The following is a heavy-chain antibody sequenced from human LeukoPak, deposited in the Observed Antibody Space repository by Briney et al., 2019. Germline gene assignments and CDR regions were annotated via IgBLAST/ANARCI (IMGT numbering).Heavy chain of an antibody. V-gene: IGHV3-30*02. J-gene: IGHJ3*02. CDR3: ARRCYSGRWLQFRRGNDAFDI. CDR1: GFTFSSYG. CDR2: IRYDGSNK. D-gene: IGHD5-24*01. Sequence: GGSLRLSCAASGFTFSSYGMHWVRQAPGKGLEWVAFIRYDGSNKYYADSVKGRFTISRDNSKNTLYLQMNSLRAEDTAVYYCARRCYSGRWLQFRRGNDAFDIWGQGTMVTVSS.